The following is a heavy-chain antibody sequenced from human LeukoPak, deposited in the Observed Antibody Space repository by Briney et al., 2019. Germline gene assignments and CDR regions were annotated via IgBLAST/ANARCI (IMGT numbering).Heavy chain of an antibody. CDR1: GFTFSAYA. D-gene: IGHD2-2*01. J-gene: IGHJ3*02. CDR3: ARGGYCSSSICYSLNAFDI. CDR2: ISSSGTTI. Sequence: GGSLRLSGEASGFTFSAYAMNWVRQAPGKGLEWVSHISSSGTTIYYADSVKGRFTISRDNAKNSLYLQMNSLRAEDTAVYYCARGGYCSSSICYSLNAFDIWGQGTMFTVSS. V-gene: IGHV3-48*03.